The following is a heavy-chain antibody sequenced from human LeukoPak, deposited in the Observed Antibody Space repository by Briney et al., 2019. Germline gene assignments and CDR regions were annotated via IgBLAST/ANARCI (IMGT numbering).Heavy chain of an antibody. CDR3: AKATDIVVVPAAYSIDY. Sequence: TGGSLRLSCAASGFTFSSYGMHWVRQAPGKGLEWVAVISYDGSNKYYADSVKGRFTTSRDNFKNTLYLQMNSLRAEDTAVYYCAKATDIVVVPAAYSIDYWGQGTLVTVSS. J-gene: IGHJ4*02. CDR2: ISYDGSNK. V-gene: IGHV3-30*18. CDR1: GFTFSSYG. D-gene: IGHD2-2*01.